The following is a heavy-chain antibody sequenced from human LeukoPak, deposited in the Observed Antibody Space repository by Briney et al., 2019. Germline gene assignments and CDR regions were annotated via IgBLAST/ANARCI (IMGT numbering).Heavy chain of an antibody. Sequence: GGSLRLSCAASGFTFSSYWMHWVRQAPGKGLVWVSHIKSDGSSTSYADSVKGRFTISRDNAKNTLHLQMNSLRAEDTAVYYCARDRGYAQDYWGQGTLVTVSS. CDR2: IKSDGSST. D-gene: IGHD5-12*01. CDR1: GFTFSSYW. V-gene: IGHV3-74*01. J-gene: IGHJ4*02. CDR3: ARDRGYAQDY.